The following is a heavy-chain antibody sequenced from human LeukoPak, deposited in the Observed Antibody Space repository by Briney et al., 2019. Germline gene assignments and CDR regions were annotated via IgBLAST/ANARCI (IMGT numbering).Heavy chain of an antibody. D-gene: IGHD3/OR15-3a*01. CDR2: ISSGSGSI. CDR1: GFTFSPYN. V-gene: IGHV3-48*02. Sequence: GGSLRLSCAASGFTFSPYNMNWVRQAPGKGLEWVSHISSGSGSIHYADSVRGRFIISRDNAKKSLYLQMNSLRDEDTAVYYCATAPGTSYDYWGQGTLVTVSS. J-gene: IGHJ4*02. CDR3: ATAPGTSYDY.